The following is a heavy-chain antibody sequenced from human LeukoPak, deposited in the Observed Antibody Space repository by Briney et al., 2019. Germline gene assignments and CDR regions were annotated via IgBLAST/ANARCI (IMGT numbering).Heavy chain of an antibody. J-gene: IGHJ4*02. Sequence: GGSLRLSCAASGFTFSSYGMHWVRQAPGKGLEWVAVISYDGSNKYYADSVKGRFTIPRDNSKNTLYPQMNSLRAEDTAVYYCAKDLYYYDSSGLFDYWGQGTLVTVSS. CDR2: ISYDGSNK. CDR1: GFTFSSYG. D-gene: IGHD3-22*01. CDR3: AKDLYYYDSSGLFDY. V-gene: IGHV3-30*18.